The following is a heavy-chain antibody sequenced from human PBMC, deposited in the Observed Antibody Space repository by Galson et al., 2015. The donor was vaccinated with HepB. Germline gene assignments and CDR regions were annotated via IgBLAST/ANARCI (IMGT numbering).Heavy chain of an antibody. D-gene: IGHD2-15*01. CDR3: ARGGSYTYFYYYYMDV. CDR1: GYTFTSYG. J-gene: IGHJ6*03. Sequence: SCKASGYTFTSYGISWVRQAPGQGLEWMGWISAYNGNTNYAQKLQGRVTMTTDTSTSTAYMELRSLRSDDTAVYYCARGGSYTYFYYYYMDVWGKGTTVTVSS. CDR2: ISAYNGNT. V-gene: IGHV1-18*01.